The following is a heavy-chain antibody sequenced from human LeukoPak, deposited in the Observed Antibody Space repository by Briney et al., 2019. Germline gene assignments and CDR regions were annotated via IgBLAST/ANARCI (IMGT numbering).Heavy chain of an antibody. J-gene: IGHJ4*02. CDR2: ISYDGSNK. CDR3: AKRATSTEWEREV. CDR1: GFTFDDYG. V-gene: IGHV3-30*18. D-gene: IGHD1-26*01. Sequence: GGSLRLSCAASGFTFDDYGMSWVRQAPGKGLEWVAVISYDGSNKYYADSVKGRFTISRDNSKNTLYLQMNSLRAEDTAVYYCAKRATSTEWEREVWGQGTLVTVSS.